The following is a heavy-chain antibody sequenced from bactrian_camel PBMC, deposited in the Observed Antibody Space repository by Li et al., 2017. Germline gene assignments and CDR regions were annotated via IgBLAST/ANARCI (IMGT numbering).Heavy chain of an antibody. Sequence: VQLVESGGGSVQAGGSLKLSCVASGTTYDSYCMGWFRQTPGTERETIAAISRDAGTRCADSVKGRFIISRDNDKNILYLQMDSLKPEDTAMYFCAVQYGLGRCFFDGEGQLLGMDYWGTGTQVTVS. V-gene: IGHV3S55*01. D-gene: IGHD5*01. CDR1: GTTYDSYC. CDR2: ISRDAGT. J-gene: IGHJ7*01.